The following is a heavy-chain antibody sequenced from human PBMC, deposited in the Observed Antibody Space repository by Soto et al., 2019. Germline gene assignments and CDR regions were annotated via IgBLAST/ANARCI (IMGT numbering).Heavy chain of an antibody. CDR1: AGSITTSY. CDR3: ASSGIVGREVNTWFDP. D-gene: IGHD3-22*01. Sequence: PSETLSLTCTVSAGSITTSYWSWIRQPLGKALEWIGYISYRGSTNYNPSLKSRLTISIDTSKSQISLKLTSMTTADTAVYYCASSGIVGREVNTWFDPWGQGTPVTVSS. V-gene: IGHV4-59*01. J-gene: IGHJ5*02. CDR2: ISYRGST.